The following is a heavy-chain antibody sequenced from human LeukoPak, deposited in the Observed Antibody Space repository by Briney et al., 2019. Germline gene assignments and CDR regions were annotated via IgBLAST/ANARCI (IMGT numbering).Heavy chain of an antibody. CDR2: INHSGST. D-gene: IGHD3-10*01. Sequence: PSETLSLTCAVYGGSFSGYYWSWIRQPPGKGLEWIGEINHSGSTNYNPSLKRRVTISVNTSKNQFSLKLSSVTAADTAVYYCATANSYGSGSYYTWGQGTLVTVSS. CDR1: GGSFSGYY. J-gene: IGHJ4*02. CDR3: ATANSYGSGSYYT. V-gene: IGHV4-34*01.